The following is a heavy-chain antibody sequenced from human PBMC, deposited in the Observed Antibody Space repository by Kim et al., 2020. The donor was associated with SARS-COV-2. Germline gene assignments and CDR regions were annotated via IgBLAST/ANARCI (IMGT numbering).Heavy chain of an antibody. D-gene: IGHD6-19*01. CDR2: INHSGST. Sequence: SETLSLTCAVYGGSFSGYYWSWIRQPPGKGLEWIGEINHSGSTNYNPSLKSRVTISVDTSKNQFSLKLSSVTAADTAVYYCASQSSGWYWHYWGQGTLVTVSS. V-gene: IGHV4-34*01. CDR1: GGSFSGYY. J-gene: IGHJ4*02. CDR3: ASQSSGWYWHY.